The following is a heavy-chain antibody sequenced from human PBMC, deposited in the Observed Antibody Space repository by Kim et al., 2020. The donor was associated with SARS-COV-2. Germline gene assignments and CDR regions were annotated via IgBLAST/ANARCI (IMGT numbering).Heavy chain of an antibody. D-gene: IGHD3-22*01. CDR3: VLGYYEPCRRY. J-gene: IGHJ4*02. CDR2: VNHRGGT. V-gene: IGHV4-34*01. Sequence: SETLSLTCAVYGGSFTGYYLTWIRQSPGKGLEWIGEVNHRGGTTYNSSLKSRVTISIDTSKNQFSLRLRSVTAADTATYYCVLGYYEPCRRYWGQGTLVTVSS. CDR1: GGSFTGYY.